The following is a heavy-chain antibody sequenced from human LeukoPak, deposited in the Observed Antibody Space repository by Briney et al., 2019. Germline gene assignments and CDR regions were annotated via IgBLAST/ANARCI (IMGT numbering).Heavy chain of an antibody. J-gene: IGHJ4*02. V-gene: IGHV1-24*01. Sequence: ASMKVSCKVSGYTLLELSMHWVRQAPGKGLEWMGGFDPEDGVKIYAQKFQGRVSMTEDTSTNTAYMELSSLRSEDTAVYYCATVPSLDCWGQGTLVTVSS. CDR3: ATVPSLDC. CDR2: FDPEDGVK. CDR1: GYTLLELS.